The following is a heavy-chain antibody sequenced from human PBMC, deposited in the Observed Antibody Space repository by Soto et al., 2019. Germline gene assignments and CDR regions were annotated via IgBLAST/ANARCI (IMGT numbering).Heavy chain of an antibody. Sequence: PSETLSLTCTVSGGSISSGDYYWSWIRQPPGKGLEWIGYIYYSGSTYYNPSLKSRVTISVDTSKNQFSLKLSSVTAADTAVYYCARDKINRKVVRGARGLNSFDHWCQGTMVTVSS. J-gene: IGHJ5*02. CDR2: IYYSGST. D-gene: IGHD3-10*01. V-gene: IGHV4-30-4*01. CDR1: GGSISSGDYY. CDR3: ARDKINRKVVRGARGLNSFDH.